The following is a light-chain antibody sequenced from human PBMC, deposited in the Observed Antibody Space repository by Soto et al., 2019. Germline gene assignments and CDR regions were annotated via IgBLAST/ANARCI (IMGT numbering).Light chain of an antibody. CDR3: SSYTSSSTPVV. CDR1: SSDVGGYNY. CDR2: DVS. J-gene: IGLJ2*01. Sequence: QSALTQPASVSGSPGQSITISCTGTSSDVGGYNYVSWYQQHPGKAPKLMIYDVSNRPSGVSNRFSGSNSGNTASLTISGLQAEDEADYYCSSYTSSSTPVVFGGGTQLTVL. V-gene: IGLV2-14*01.